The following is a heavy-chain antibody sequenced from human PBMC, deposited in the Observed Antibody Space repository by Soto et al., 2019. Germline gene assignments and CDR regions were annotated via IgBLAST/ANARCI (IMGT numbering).Heavy chain of an antibody. CDR2: INPNSGGT. CDR3: ARDLNYYDSSGYYSFDY. D-gene: IGHD3-22*01. CDR1: GYTFTGYY. J-gene: IGHJ4*02. Sequence: ASVKVSCKASGYTFTGYYMHWVRQAPGQGLEWMGWINPNSGGTNYAQKFQGRVTMTRDTSISTAYMELSRLRSDDTAVYYCARDLNYYDSSGYYSFDYWGQGTLVTVS. V-gene: IGHV1-2*02.